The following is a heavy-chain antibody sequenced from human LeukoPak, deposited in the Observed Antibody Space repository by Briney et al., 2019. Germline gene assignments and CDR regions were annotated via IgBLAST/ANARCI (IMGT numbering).Heavy chain of an antibody. D-gene: IGHD6-19*01. CDR2: ISYDGSNK. J-gene: IGHJ4*02. Sequence: GGSLRLSCAASGFTFGSYAMHWVRQAPGKGLEWVSVISYDGSNKYYADSVKGRFTISRDNSKNTLYLQMNSLRAEDTAVYYCARDNAVAGSTFDYWGQGTLVTVSS. CDR1: GFTFGSYA. V-gene: IGHV3-30-3*01. CDR3: ARDNAVAGSTFDY.